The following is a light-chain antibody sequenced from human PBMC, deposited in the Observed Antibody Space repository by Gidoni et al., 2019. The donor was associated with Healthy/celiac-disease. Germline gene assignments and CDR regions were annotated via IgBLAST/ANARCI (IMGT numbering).Light chain of an antibody. J-gene: IGKJ3*01. CDR3: QQYGSSPIFT. CDR2: GAS. CDR1: QSVSSSY. Sequence: EIVLTQSPGTLSLSPGERATLSCRASQSVSSSYLAWYQQKPGQAPRLLIYGASSRATGIPDRFSGSGSGTDFTLTISRLEPEDFAVYYCQQYGSSPIFTFXSXTKVDIK. V-gene: IGKV3-20*01.